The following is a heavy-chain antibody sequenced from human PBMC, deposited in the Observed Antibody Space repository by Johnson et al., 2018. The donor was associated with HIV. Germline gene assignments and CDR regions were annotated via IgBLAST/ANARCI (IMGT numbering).Heavy chain of an antibody. CDR2: LSWNSASI. CDR1: GFTFDDYA. V-gene: IGHV3-9*01. J-gene: IGHJ3*02. D-gene: IGHD6-13*01. Sequence: VQLVESGRGLVQPGMSLRLSCAASGFTFDDYAMHWVRLAPGKGLEWVSGLSWNSASIGYADSVKGRFTISRDNAKNSLYLQMNSLRAEDTALYYCANDKGSSSWSGLDIWGQGTMVTVSS. CDR3: ANDKGSSSWSGLDI.